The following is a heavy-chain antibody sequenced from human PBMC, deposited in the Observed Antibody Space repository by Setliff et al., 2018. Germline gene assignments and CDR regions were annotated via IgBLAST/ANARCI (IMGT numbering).Heavy chain of an antibody. D-gene: IGHD6-6*01. CDR3: ALEYSNSSPTVYYYMDV. CDR1: GGTFSSYA. J-gene: IGHJ6*03. V-gene: IGHV1-69*06. CDR2: IIPIFRTA. Sequence: SVKVSCKASGGTFSSYAISWVRQAPGQGLEWMGGIIPIFRTANYAQKFQGRVTITADKSTSTAYMELSRLTSEDTAVYYCALEYSNSSPTVYYYMDVWGKGTTVTVSS.